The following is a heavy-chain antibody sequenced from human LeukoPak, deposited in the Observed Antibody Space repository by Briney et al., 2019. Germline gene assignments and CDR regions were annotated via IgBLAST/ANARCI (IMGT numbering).Heavy chain of an antibody. D-gene: IGHD3-16*01. Sequence: SETLSLTCTVSGGSISSSSYYWGWIRQPPGKGLEWIGYIYYSGSTNYNPSLKSRVTISVDTSKNQFTLKLSSVTAADTAVYYCSRGRYGWLPFDYWGQGTLVTVSS. CDR2: IYYSGST. CDR1: GGSISSSSYY. V-gene: IGHV4-61*05. CDR3: SRGRYGWLPFDY. J-gene: IGHJ4*02.